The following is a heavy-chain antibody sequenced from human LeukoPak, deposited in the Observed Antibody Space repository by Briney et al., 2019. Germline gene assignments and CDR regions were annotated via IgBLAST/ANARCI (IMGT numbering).Heavy chain of an antibody. V-gene: IGHV4-4*02. CDR2: IYHSGST. D-gene: IGHD5-12*01. J-gene: IGHJ5*02. CDR1: GGSISSSNW. CDR3: ATRHGGPLRLGPNWFDP. Sequence: SGTLSLTCAVSGGSISSSNWWSWVRQPPGRGLEWIGEIYHSGSTNYNPSLKSRVTISVDKSKNQFSLKLSSVTAADTAVYYCATRHGGPLRLGPNWFDPWGQGTLVTVSS.